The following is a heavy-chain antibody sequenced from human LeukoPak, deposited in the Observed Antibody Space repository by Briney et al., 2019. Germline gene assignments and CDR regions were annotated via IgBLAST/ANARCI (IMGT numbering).Heavy chain of an antibody. CDR1: GFTFSNYW. V-gene: IGHV3-7*05. CDR3: ARASDPWLQLT. CDR2: IKQDGSEK. J-gene: IGHJ5*02. Sequence: GGSLRLSCAASGFTFSNYWMIWVRQAPGKGLEWVGNIKQDGSEKRYADSVRGRCSISRDNAQTSLYLQMNSLRAEATAVYYCARASDPWLQLTWGQGTLVTVSS. D-gene: IGHD5-24*01.